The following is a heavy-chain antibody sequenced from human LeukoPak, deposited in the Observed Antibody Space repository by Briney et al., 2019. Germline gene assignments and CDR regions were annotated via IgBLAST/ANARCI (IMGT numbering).Heavy chain of an antibody. V-gene: IGHV1-18*01. Sequence: ASVKVSCKASGRLFTSYGIAWVRQAPGEGLEWVGWKSNFDGDTKVAEKLQGRVTLTTDTSTSTAYMELTSLTVDDTAVYYCARAPLWRCTGGRCYRWFDPWGQGTLVTVSS. CDR1: GRLFTSYG. J-gene: IGHJ5*02. D-gene: IGHD2-15*01. CDR3: ARAPLWRCTGGRCYRWFDP. CDR2: KSNFDGDT.